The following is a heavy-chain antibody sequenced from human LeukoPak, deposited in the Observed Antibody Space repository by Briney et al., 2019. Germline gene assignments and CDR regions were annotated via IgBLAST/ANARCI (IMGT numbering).Heavy chain of an antibody. V-gene: IGHV4-4*02. CDR3: ASASRAVISDN. J-gene: IGHJ4*02. D-gene: IGHD2-21*01. CDR2: IYHSGST. Sequence: PSETLSLTCAVSGGSISSSYWWSWVRQPPGKGLEWIGEIYHSGSTKYNPSLKGRVTISVDKSKNHFSLKLNSVTAADTAVYYCASASRAVISDNWGQGTLVTVSS. CDR1: GGSISSSYW.